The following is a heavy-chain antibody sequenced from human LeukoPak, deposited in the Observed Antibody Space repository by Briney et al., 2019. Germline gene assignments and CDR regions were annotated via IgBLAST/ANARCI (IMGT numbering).Heavy chain of an antibody. Sequence: PGGSLRLSCAASGFTFRDYNMNWVRQAPGKGLEWVSYITDSGSTIHYTDSVDGRFTISRNNAKNSLYLQMNSLRAEDSAVYYCARSIGLTGGGVDVWGRGTTVTVSS. CDR1: GFTFRDYN. D-gene: IGHD3-9*01. CDR2: ITDSGSTI. V-gene: IGHV3-11*01. J-gene: IGHJ6*02. CDR3: ARSIGLTGGGVDV.